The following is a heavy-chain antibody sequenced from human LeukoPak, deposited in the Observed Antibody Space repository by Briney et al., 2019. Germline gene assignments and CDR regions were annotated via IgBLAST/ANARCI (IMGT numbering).Heavy chain of an antibody. CDR1: GYTFTSYY. CDR2: INPSGGST. Sequence: ASVKVSCKASGYTFTSYYMHWVRQAPGQGLEWMGIINPSGGSTSYAQKFQGRVTMTRDTSTSTVYMELSSLRSEDTAVYYCARDPSVRRSSSWSYFDYWGQGTLVTVSS. D-gene: IGHD6-13*01. CDR3: ARDPSVRRSSSWSYFDY. V-gene: IGHV1-46*01. J-gene: IGHJ4*02.